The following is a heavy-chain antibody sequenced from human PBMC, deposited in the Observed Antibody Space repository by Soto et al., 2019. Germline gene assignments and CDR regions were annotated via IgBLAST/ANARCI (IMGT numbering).Heavy chain of an antibody. CDR2: IWYDGSNK. V-gene: IGHV3-33*01. CDR3: ARDDCSGGRCYPYY. Sequence: QVQLVESGGGVVQPGRSLRLSCAASGFTFSSYGMHWVRQAPGKGLEWVAVIWYDGSNKYYADSVKGRFTISRDNSKNTLYLQMNSLRAEDTAVYYCARDDCSGGRCYPYYGGQGTLVTVSS. J-gene: IGHJ4*02. CDR1: GFTFSSYG. D-gene: IGHD2-15*01.